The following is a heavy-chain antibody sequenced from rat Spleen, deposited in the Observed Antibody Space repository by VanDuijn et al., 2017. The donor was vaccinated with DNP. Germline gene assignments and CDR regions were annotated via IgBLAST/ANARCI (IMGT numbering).Heavy chain of an antibody. CDR2: INTDGDST. CDR1: GFTFSDYN. D-gene: IGHD4-3*01. V-gene: IGHV5-7*01. Sequence: EVQLVESGGGLVQPGRSLKLSCAASGFTFSDYNMAWVRQAPKKGLEWVATINTDGDSTYYLESVKGRFTISRANAENTVYLQMNSLRFDDTATYYCTRGGTYYFDYWGQGVLVTVSS. CDR3: TRGGTYYFDY. J-gene: IGHJ2*01.